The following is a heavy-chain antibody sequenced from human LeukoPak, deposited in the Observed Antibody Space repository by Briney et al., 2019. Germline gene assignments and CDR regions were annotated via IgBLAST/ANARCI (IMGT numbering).Heavy chain of an antibody. CDR3: ASSNVGSLGQFDS. V-gene: IGHV4-59*08. CDR2: IYYSGST. CDR1: GGSISSYY. D-gene: IGHD3-10*01. Sequence: SETLSLTCTVSGGSISSYYWSWIRQPPGKGLEWIGYIYYSGSTNYNPSLKSRVTISVDTSKNQLSLKLSSVTAADTAVYYCASSNVGSLGQFDSWGQGTLVTVSS. J-gene: IGHJ5*01.